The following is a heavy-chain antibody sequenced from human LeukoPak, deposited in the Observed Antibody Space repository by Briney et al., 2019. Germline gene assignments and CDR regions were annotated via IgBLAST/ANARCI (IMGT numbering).Heavy chain of an antibody. CDR2: INSDGSST. J-gene: IGHJ4*02. CDR1: GFTFSSYW. CDR3: ARGSKSSSWPFDY. Sequence: GGSLRLSCAASGFTFSSYWMHWVRQAPGKGLVWVSRINSDGSSTSYADSVKGRFTISRENAKNSLYLQMNSLRAGDTAVYYCARGSKSSSWPFDYWGQGTLVTVSS. D-gene: IGHD6-13*01. V-gene: IGHV3-74*01.